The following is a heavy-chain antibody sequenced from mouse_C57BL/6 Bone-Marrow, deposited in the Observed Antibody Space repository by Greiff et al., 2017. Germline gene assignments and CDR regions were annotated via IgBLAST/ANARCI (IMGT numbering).Heavy chain of an antibody. V-gene: IGHV14-4*01. J-gene: IGHJ3*01. Sequence: EVQLQQSGAELVRPGASVKLSCTASGFNITDYYMHWVKQRPEQGLEWIGWIDPEYGDAEYASKFPGQATMTADTSSNTAYLQLSSLTAEDTAVYYCTGNKDWFAYWGQGTLVTVSA. CDR1: GFNITDYY. CDR2: IDPEYGDA. CDR3: TGNKDWFAY. D-gene: IGHD2-1*01.